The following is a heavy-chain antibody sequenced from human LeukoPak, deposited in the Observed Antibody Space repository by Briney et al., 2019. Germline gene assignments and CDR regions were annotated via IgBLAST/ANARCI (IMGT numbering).Heavy chain of an antibody. CDR1: GFTASSNY. J-gene: IGHJ4*02. CDR2: IYSGGST. Sequence: PGGSLRLSCAASGFTASSNYMSWVRQAPGKGLEWVSVIYSGGSTYYADSVKGRFTISRGNSKNTLYLQMSSLRAEDTAVYYCARTRGSHPSPFDSWGQGTLVTVSS. V-gene: IGHV3-53*01. D-gene: IGHD3-10*01. CDR3: ARTRGSHPSPFDS.